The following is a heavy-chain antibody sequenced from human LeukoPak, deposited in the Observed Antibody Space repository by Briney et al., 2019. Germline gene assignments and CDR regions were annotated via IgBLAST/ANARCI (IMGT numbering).Heavy chain of an antibody. CDR3: GRVNDYDSGSPYRPVDY. D-gene: IGHD3-10*01. Sequence: PGGSLRLSCAASGFTFSSYSMNWVRQAPGKGLEWVSSISSSSSYIYYADSVKGRFTMSRDNVKNLLHLQMNNLRADDTAMFFCGRVNDYDSGSPYRPVDYWGQGTLVTVSS. CDR2: ISSSSSYI. V-gene: IGHV3-21*01. CDR1: GFTFSSYS. J-gene: IGHJ4*02.